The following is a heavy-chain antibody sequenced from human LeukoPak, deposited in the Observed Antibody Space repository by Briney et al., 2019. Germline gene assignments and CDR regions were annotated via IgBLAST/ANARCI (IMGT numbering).Heavy chain of an antibody. Sequence: GASVKVSCKVSGYTLTELSMHWVRQAPGKGLEWMGGFDPEDGETIYAQKFQGRVTMTEDTSTDTAYMELSSLRSEDTAVYYCATSFIRYYGSGSENWFDPWGQGTLVTVSS. V-gene: IGHV1-24*01. CDR1: GYTLTELS. CDR3: ATSFIRYYGSGSENWFDP. CDR2: FDPEDGET. J-gene: IGHJ5*02. D-gene: IGHD3-10*01.